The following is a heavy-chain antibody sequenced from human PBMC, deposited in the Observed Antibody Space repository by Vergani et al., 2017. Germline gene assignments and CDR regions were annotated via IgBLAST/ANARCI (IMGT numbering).Heavy chain of an antibody. V-gene: IGHV3-30-3*01. CDR3: VRDRGLXAGGRCYTEAWDY. Sequence: QVQLVESGGGVVQPGTSLILSCVVSGFALNRHAMYWVRQAPGKGLEWVVGISFDGTNEYYPDLVKGRFTISRDIAKNTLYLQVRSLRLEDTGVYHCVRDRGLXAGGRCYTEAWDYWGQGTPVTVS. CDR1: GFALNRHA. D-gene: IGHD2-2*02. CDR2: ISFDGTNE. J-gene: IGHJ4*02.